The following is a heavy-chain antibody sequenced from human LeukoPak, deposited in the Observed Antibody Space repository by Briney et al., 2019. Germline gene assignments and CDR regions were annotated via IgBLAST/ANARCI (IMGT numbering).Heavy chain of an antibody. CDR3: ARGTLDTAIPVAYYYYYMDV. CDR1: GFTFSSYW. CDR2: IESDGST. V-gene: IGHV3-74*01. Sequence: QSGGSLRLSCAASGFTFSSYWMHWVRQTPGKGLMWVSRIESDGSTIYADSVKGRFTISRDNAKNSLYLQMNSLRAEDTAVYYCARGTLDTAIPVAYYYYYMDVWGKGTTVTVSS. D-gene: IGHD5-18*01. J-gene: IGHJ6*03.